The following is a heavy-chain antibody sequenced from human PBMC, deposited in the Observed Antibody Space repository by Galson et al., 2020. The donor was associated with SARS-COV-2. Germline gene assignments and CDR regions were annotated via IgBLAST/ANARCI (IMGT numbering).Heavy chain of an antibody. CDR2: IDPSDSYT. J-gene: IGHJ5*02. V-gene: IGHV5-10-1*01. CDR1: GYSFTSYW. CDR3: ARNPVYCSGGSCYSWFDP. D-gene: IGHD2-15*01. Sequence: KIGESLKISCKGSGYSFTSYWISWVRQMPGKGLEWMGRIDPSDSYTNYSPSFQGHVTISADKSISTAYLQWSSLKASDTAMYYCARNPVYCSGGSCYSWFDPWGQGTLVTVSS.